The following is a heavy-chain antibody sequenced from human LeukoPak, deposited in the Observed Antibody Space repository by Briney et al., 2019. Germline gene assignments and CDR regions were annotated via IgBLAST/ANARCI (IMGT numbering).Heavy chain of an antibody. J-gene: IGHJ6*02. CDR2: IIPIFGTA. V-gene: IGHV1-69*13. D-gene: IGHD6-19*01. CDR1: GGTFSSYA. CDR3: ARATFMDPPSSSGWSYYYYYGMDV. Sequence: SVKVSFKASGGTFSSYAISWVRQAPGQGLEWMGVIIPIFGTANYAQKFQGRVTITADESTSTAYMELSSLRSEDTAVYYCARATFMDPPSSSGWSYYYYYGMDVWGQGTTVTVSS.